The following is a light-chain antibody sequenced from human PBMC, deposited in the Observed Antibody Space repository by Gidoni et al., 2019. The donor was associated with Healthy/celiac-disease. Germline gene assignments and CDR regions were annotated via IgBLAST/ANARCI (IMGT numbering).Light chain of an antibody. Sequence: IVLTQSPATLSLSPGERATLSCRASQSVSSYLAWYQQKPGQAPRLLIYDASNRATGIPARFSVSGSGTDFTLTISSLEPEDFAVYYCQQRSNWPPRKIFGGGTKVEIK. CDR2: DAS. CDR1: QSVSSY. V-gene: IGKV3-11*01. CDR3: QQRSNWPPRKI. J-gene: IGKJ4*01.